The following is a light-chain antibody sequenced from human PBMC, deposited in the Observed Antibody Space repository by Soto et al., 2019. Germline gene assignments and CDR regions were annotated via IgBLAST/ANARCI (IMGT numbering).Light chain of an antibody. Sequence: QSALTQPASVSGSPGQSITISCTGTTSDIGGYDFVSWFQQHPGKAPRLMIYDVSNRPSGVSDRFSGSKSGSTAALTISGVQAEDEADYDCSSYSSTTSYVFGPGTKVTVL. V-gene: IGLV2-14*01. CDR2: DVS. CDR3: SSYSSTTSYV. CDR1: TSDIGGYDF. J-gene: IGLJ1*01.